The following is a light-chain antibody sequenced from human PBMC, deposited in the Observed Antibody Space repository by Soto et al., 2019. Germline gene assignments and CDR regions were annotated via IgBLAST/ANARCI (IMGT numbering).Light chain of an antibody. V-gene: IGLV1-40*01. J-gene: IGLJ3*02. CDR2: TNG. CDR1: SSNIGAGYD. Sequence: QSVLTQPPSVSGAPGQRVTIPCTGTSSNIGAGYDVNWYQHLPGAAPKLLIYTNGNRPSGVPDRFSGSKSGTSASLAITGLQAEDEADYYCQSYDSGLSGSVFGGGTKVTVL. CDR3: QSYDSGLSGSV.